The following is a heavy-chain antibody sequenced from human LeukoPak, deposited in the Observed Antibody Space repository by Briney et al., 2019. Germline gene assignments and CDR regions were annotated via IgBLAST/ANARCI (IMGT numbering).Heavy chain of an antibody. CDR3: ATQGGYCSGGSCYLPFDY. V-gene: IGHV1-2*02. D-gene: IGHD2-15*01. Sequence: GASVKVSCKASGYTFTGYYTHWVRQAPGQGLEWMGWINPNSGGTNYAQKFQGRVTMTRDTSISTAYMELSSLRSEDTAVYYCATQGGYCSGGSCYLPFDYWGQGTLVTVSS. CDR1: GYTFTGYY. CDR2: INPNSGGT. J-gene: IGHJ4*02.